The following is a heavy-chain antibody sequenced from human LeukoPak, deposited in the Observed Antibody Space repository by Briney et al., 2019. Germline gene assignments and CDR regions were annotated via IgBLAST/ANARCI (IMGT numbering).Heavy chain of an antibody. D-gene: IGHD3-16*01. CDR3: ARGLWASLAD. CDR1: GFTVISNY. V-gene: IGHV3-53*01. CDR2: MYSGGST. Sequence: SGGSLRLSCAASGFTVISNYMSWVRQAPGKGLEWVSVMYSGGSTYYADSVKGRFTISRDNSKNTLYLQMNSLRAEDTAVYYCARGLWASLADWGQGTLVTVSS. J-gene: IGHJ4*02.